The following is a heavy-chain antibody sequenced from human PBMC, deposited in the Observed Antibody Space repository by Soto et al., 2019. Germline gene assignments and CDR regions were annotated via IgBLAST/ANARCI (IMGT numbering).Heavy chain of an antibody. Sequence: XXSLRLSFAASGFTFSSYAMHWVLQAPGKGLEWVSVISGSGDTTYYADSVKGRFTISRDNSKNTLYLQMNSLRVEDTALYYCAKADYSYSWAPGDYWGQGTLVTVSS. CDR3: AKADYSYSWAPGDY. V-gene: IGHV3-23*01. CDR1: GFTFSSYA. D-gene: IGHD6-13*01. J-gene: IGHJ4*02. CDR2: ISGSGDTT.